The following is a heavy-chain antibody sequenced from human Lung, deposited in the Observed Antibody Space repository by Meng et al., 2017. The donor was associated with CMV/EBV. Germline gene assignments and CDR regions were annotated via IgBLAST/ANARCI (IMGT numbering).Heavy chain of an antibody. D-gene: IGHD6-6*01. CDR1: GGSLSGYY. J-gene: IGHJ4*02. V-gene: IGHV4-34*01. Sequence: SETXSLTCGIYGGSLSGYYWSWIRQTPGKGLEWTGEIRHSGETTNYKPSLKRRVTISIDTSKKQFSLKLSAVTAADTAVYYCARQYSSAYYSDYWGQGTLVTVSS. CDR3: ARQYSSAYYSDY. CDR2: IRHSGETT.